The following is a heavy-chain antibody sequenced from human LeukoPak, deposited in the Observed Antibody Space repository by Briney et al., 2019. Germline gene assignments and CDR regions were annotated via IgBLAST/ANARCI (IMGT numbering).Heavy chain of an antibody. V-gene: IGHV1-69*05. CDR2: IMPLFGTA. CDR1: GGTFNNSA. D-gene: IGHD4-17*01. J-gene: IGHJ5*02. CDR3: ARDVHGDYGSGWFDP. Sequence: ASVKVSCKTSGGTFNNSAISWVRQPPGQGLEWLGGIMPLFGTAGYAQKFQGRVTITKDESTRTVYLELTSLTSDATAVYYCARDVHGDYGSGWFDPWGQGTLVSVSS.